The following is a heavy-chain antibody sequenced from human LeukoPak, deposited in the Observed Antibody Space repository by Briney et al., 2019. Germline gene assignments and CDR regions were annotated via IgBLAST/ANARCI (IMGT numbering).Heavy chain of an antibody. CDR1: GYTLTELS. CDR3: ARDRAGYCSSTSCYTMDY. Sequence: ASVKVSCKVSGYTLTELSMHWVRQAPGKGLEWMGGFDPEDGETIYAQKFQGRVTMTEDTSTDTAYMELSRLRSDDTAVYYCARDRAGYCSSTSCYTMDYWGQGTLVTVSS. D-gene: IGHD2-2*02. V-gene: IGHV1-24*01. CDR2: FDPEDGET. J-gene: IGHJ4*02.